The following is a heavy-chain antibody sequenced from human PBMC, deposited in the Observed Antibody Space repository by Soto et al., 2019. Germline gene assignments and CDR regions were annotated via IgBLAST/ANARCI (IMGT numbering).Heavy chain of an antibody. V-gene: IGHV3-53*02. CDR3: ARATEWNALDI. J-gene: IGHJ3*02. CDR1: GFSVSSDY. D-gene: IGHD3-3*01. CDR2: IYRGGST. Sequence: DVQLVETGGGLIQPGGSLRLSCAASGFSVSSDYMNWVRQDPGKGLEWVSVIYRGGSTYYADSVRGRFTISRDNSENTLFLQMNSLRAEDKAVYYCARATEWNALDIWGQGTMVTVSS.